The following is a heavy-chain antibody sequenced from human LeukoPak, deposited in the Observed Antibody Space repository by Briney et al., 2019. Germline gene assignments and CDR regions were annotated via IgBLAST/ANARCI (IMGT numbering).Heavy chain of an antibody. CDR1: GVSISSYY. V-gene: IGHV4-59*08. Sequence: SETLSLTCTVSGVSISSYYWSWLRQPPGKGLEWIGYIFYSGNTIYNPSPKSRVTISVDTSKNHFSLRLRSVTAADTAVYYCARLAAISGSDYPDDWGQGTLVTVSS. J-gene: IGHJ4*02. D-gene: IGHD1-26*01. CDR3: ARLAAISGSDYPDD. CDR2: IFYSGNT.